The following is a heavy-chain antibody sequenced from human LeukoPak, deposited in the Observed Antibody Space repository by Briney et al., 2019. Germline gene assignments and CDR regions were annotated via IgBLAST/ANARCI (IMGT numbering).Heavy chain of an antibody. CDR1: GYTFTGYY. CDR3: ARAIAENYYSYGMEV. Sequence: ASVKVSCKASGYTFTGYYMHWVRQAPGQGLEWMGWINPNSGGTNYAQKFQGRVTMTRDTSISTAYMELSRLRSDDTAVYYCARAIAENYYSYGMEVWGKGTTVTVSP. D-gene: IGHD6-13*01. V-gene: IGHV1-2*02. J-gene: IGHJ6*04. CDR2: INPNSGGT.